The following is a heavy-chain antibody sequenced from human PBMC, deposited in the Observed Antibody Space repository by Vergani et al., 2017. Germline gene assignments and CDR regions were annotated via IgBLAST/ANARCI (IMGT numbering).Heavy chain of an antibody. CDR1: GFTFSSYG. CDR2: IWYDGSNK. D-gene: IGHD6-19*01. J-gene: IGHJ4*02. V-gene: IGHV3-33*01. Sequence: QVQLVESGGGVVQPGRSLRLSCAASGFTFSSYGMHWVRQAPGKGLEWVAVIWYDGSNKYYADSVKGRFTISRDNSKNTLYLQMNSLRAEDTAVYYCARDLWLVRGEFDYWGQGTLVTVSS. CDR3: ARDLWLVRGEFDY.